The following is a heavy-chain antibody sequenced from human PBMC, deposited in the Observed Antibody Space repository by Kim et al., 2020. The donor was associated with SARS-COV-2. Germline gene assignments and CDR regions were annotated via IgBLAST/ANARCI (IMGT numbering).Heavy chain of an antibody. Sequence: KSRVTISVDTSKNQFSLKLSSVTAADTAVYYCARDGGPLVYCSGGSCPLDYWGQGTLVTVSS. J-gene: IGHJ4*02. CDR3: ARDGGPLVYCSGGSCPLDY. D-gene: IGHD2-15*01. V-gene: IGHV4-59*01.